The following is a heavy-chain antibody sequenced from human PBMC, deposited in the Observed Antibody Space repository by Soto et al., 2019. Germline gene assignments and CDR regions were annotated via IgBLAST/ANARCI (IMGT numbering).Heavy chain of an antibody. CDR3: ARSEVPEYGMDV. D-gene: IGHD1-1*01. Sequence: PSETLSLTCAVSGGSVSSTNWWSWVRQSPGKGLEWIGYIYHSGSTYYNPSVKSRVSISVDTSKNQFSLKLSSVTAADTAVYYCARSEVPEYGMDVWGQGTTVTVS. V-gene: IGHV4-4*02. J-gene: IGHJ6*02. CDR2: IYHSGST. CDR1: GGSVSSTNW.